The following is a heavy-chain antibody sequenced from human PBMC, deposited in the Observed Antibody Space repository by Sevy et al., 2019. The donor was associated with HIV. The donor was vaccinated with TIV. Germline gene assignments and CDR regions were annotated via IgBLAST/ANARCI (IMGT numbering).Heavy chain of an antibody. Sequence: GGSLRLSCAASGFTFSTYWMSWFRQAPGKGLEWVANINEDGTEKFYVDSVKGRFTTSRDNAKNSLYLQMNSLRAEDAAVYYCARDNATVSRRGLRYYYYGTDVWGQGTTVTVSS. V-gene: IGHV3-7*01. CDR1: GFTFSTYW. D-gene: IGHD2-2*01. J-gene: IGHJ6*02. CDR2: INEDGTEK. CDR3: ARDNATVSRRGLRYYYYGTDV.